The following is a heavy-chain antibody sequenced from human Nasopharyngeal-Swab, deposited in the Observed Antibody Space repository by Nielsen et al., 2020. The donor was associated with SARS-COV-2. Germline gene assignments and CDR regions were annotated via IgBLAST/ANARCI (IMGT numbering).Heavy chain of an antibody. Sequence: GESLKIYWAASGFTFSAYWMSWVRQAPGKGLEWVANIKQDGSEKYYEDSVKGRFTISRDNAKNSLYLQMNSLRVEDTAVYYCARRTFSSTSLIDCWGQGTLVTVSS. CDR2: IKQDGSEK. V-gene: IGHV3-7*01. D-gene: IGHD2-2*01. J-gene: IGHJ4*02. CDR3: ARRTFSSTSLIDC. CDR1: GFTFSAYW.